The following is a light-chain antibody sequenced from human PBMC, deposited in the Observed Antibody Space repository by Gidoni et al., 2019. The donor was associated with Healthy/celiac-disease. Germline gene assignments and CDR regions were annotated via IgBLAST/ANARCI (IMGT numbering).Light chain of an antibody. Sequence: NFMLTQPHSVSESPGKTVTISCTGSSGSIASHYVQWSQQRTGSAPPTVIYEANQRPSGVPDRFSGSLDTSSNSASLTISGLTTEDAADYSCQSYDRSHVVFGGGTKLTVL. CDR2: EAN. J-gene: IGLJ2*01. CDR3: QSYDRSHVV. V-gene: IGLV6-57*02. CDR1: SGSIASHY.